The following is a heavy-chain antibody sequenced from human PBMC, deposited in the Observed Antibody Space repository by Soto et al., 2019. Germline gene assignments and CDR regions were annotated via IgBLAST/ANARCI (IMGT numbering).Heavy chain of an antibody. CDR3: ARRHYCSGDCTSSVHDYNSLDV. D-gene: IGHD2-21*02. Sequence: GESLKISCKASGYNYVSYWIAWVRQTPGKGLEWMGYIYPGDSHSTYSPSVQGQVTFSVDKSTNTAFLQWSSLKASDTAMYYCARRHYCSGDCTSSVHDYNSLDVWGQGTPGSGSS. J-gene: IGHJ6*02. CDR1: GYNYVSYW. CDR2: IYPGDSHS. V-gene: IGHV5-51*01.